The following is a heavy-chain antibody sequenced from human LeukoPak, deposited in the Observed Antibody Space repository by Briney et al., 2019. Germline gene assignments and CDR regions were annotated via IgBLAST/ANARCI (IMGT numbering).Heavy chain of an antibody. CDR1: GGSISSGGYY. CDR3: ARDRRLVVVPAASYYYYYGMDV. CDR2: IYYSGST. Sequence: SETLSLTCTVSGGSISSGGYYWSWIRQHPGKGLEWIGYIYYSGSTYYNPSLKSRVTISVDTSKNQFSLKLSSVTAADTAVYYCARDRRLVVVPAASYYYYYGMDVWGQGTTVTVSS. V-gene: IGHV4-31*03. J-gene: IGHJ6*02. D-gene: IGHD2-2*01.